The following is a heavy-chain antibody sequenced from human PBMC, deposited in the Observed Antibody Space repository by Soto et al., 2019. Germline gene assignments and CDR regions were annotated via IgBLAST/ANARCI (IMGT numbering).Heavy chain of an antibody. Sequence: PGGSPRLSCAASGFTSSSYGMHWVRQTPGKGLEWVAVISHDGSNEYYADSVKGRFTISRDNSKNTVYLQMNSLRSEDTAVYYCAKMYTSGWYNYFYYWG. V-gene: IGHV3-30*18. J-gene: IGHJ4*01. CDR3: AKMYTSGWYNYFYY. CDR1: GFTSSSYG. CDR2: ISHDGSNE. D-gene: IGHD6-19*01.